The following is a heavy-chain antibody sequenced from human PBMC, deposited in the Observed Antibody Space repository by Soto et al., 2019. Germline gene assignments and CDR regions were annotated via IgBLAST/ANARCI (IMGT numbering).Heavy chain of an antibody. D-gene: IGHD4-17*01. CDR1: GFSFSSYS. J-gene: IGHJ3*02. CDR3: ARERATTVTTGDAFDI. V-gene: IGHV3-21*01. CDR2: ISSSSSYI. Sequence: GSLRLSCAASGFSFSSYSMNWVNQAPGKGLEWVSSISSSSSYIYYADSVKGRFTISRDNAKNSLYLQMNSLRAEDTAVYYCARERATTVTTGDAFDIWGQGTMVTVS.